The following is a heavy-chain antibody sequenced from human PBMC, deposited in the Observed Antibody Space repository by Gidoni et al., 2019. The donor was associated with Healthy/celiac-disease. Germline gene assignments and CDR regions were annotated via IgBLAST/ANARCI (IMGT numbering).Heavy chain of an antibody. CDR2: MNLYSGNT. Sequence: QVQLVQSGAEVKKPGASVKVSCPASGYTCTSYDINWVRQAPGQGLEWMGLMNLYSGNTGYAQKFQGRVTMTRKTSIITAYMELSSLRSEDTAVYYCARRCSSTSCYASGPDGMDVWGQGTTVTVS. V-gene: IGHV1-8*01. CDR3: ARRCSSTSCYASGPDGMDV. CDR1: GYTCTSYD. J-gene: IGHJ6*02. D-gene: IGHD2-2*01.